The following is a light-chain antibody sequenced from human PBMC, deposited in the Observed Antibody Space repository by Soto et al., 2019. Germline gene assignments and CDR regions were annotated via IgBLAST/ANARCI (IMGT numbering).Light chain of an antibody. J-gene: IGKJ1*01. CDR1: QTISDW. CDR3: LQYETYWT. Sequence: DIQMTQSPSTLSASIGDRVTITCRASQTISDWLAWHQQKPGKAHKLLIYKASSLESGVPSRFSGSGSGTEFTLTISSLQPDDFATYYCLQYETYWTFGQGTKVEIK. V-gene: IGKV1-5*03. CDR2: KAS.